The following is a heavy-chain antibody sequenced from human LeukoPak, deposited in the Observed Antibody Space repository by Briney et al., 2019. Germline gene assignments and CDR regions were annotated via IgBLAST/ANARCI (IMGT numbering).Heavy chain of an antibody. V-gene: IGHV3-21*01. Sequence: GGSLRLSCAASGFTFSSYSMNWVRQAPGKGLEWVSSISSSSSYIYYADSVKGRFTISRDNAKNSLYLQMNSLRAEDTAVYYCARSSSSNWFDPWGQGTLVTVSS. CDR3: ARSSSSNWFDP. D-gene: IGHD6-13*01. J-gene: IGHJ5*02. CDR1: GFTFSSYS. CDR2: ISSSSSYI.